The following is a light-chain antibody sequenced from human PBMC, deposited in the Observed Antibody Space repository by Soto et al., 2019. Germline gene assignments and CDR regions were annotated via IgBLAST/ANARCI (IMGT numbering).Light chain of an antibody. CDR1: QGISSY. CDR3: QQYYSYPRA. CDR2: AAS. J-gene: IGKJ3*01. V-gene: IGKV1-8*01. Sequence: AIRMTQSPSSFSASTGDRVTITCRASQGISSYLAWYQQKPGKAPKLLIYAASTLQSGVPSRFSGSGSGTDFTLTISCLQSEDCATYYCQQYYSYPRAFGPGTKVDIK.